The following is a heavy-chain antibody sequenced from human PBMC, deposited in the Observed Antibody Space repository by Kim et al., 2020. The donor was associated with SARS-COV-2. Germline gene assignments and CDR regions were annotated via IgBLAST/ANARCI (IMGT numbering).Heavy chain of an antibody. Sequence: DYAAPVKGRFTISRDDSKNTLYLQMNSLKTEDTAVYYCTTVWDSYYGMDVWGQGTTVTVSS. V-gene: IGHV3-15*01. CDR3: TTVWDSYYGMDV. J-gene: IGHJ6*02. D-gene: IGHD1-26*01.